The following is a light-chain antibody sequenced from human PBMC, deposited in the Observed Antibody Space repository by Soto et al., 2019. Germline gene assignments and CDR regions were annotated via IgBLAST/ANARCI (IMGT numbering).Light chain of an antibody. V-gene: IGLV1-40*01. J-gene: IGLJ1*01. Sequence: QSVLTQPASVSRAPGQRGTISCTGSSSNIGAGYDVHWYQQLPGTAPKLLIYGNSNRPSGVPDRFSGSKSGTSASLAITGLQAEDEADYYCQSYDSSLSGYVFGTVTKVTVL. CDR2: GNS. CDR1: SSNIGAGYD. CDR3: QSYDSSLSGYV.